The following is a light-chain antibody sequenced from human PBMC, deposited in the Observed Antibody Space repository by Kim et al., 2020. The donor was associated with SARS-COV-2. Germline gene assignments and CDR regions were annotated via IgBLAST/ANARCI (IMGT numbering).Light chain of an antibody. V-gene: IGKV3D-15*01. CDR3: QEYNNWPALS. CDR2: DTS. Sequence: EVVMTQSPATLSVSPGERATLSCRASHSVSSNLAWYQQKPGQAPRLLIYDTSIRASDIPARFSGSGSGTEFTLTISSLQSEDFAVYYCQEYNNWPALSFGGGTKVDIK. CDR1: HSVSSN. J-gene: IGKJ4*01.